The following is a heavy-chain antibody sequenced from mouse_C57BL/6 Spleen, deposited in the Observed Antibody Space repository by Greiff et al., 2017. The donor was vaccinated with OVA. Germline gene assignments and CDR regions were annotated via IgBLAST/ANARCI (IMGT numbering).Heavy chain of an antibody. CDR2: ISSGSSTI. D-gene: IGHD2-10*01. J-gene: IGHJ1*03. CDR1: GFTFSDYG. CDR3: ARSYPWYFDV. Sequence: DVQLVESGGGLVKTGGSLKLSCVASGFTFSDYGMHWVRQAPEKGLEWVAHISSGSSTIYYADTVKGRFTISRDNAKNTLFLQMTSLRSEDTAMYYCARSYPWYFDVWGTGTTVTVSS. V-gene: IGHV5-17*01.